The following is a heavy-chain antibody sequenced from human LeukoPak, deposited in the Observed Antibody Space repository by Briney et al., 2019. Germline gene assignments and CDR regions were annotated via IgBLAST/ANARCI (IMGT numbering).Heavy chain of an antibody. V-gene: IGHV3-30*18. J-gene: IGHJ4*02. D-gene: IGHD1-26*01. CDR2: ISYDGSNK. CDR1: GFTSSSYG. CDR3: AKAPGGGSTTIDY. Sequence: PGGSLRLSCAASGFTSSSYGMHWVRQAPGKGLEWVAVISYDGSNKYYADSVEGRFTISRDNSKNTLYLQMNSLRAEDTAVYYCAKAPGGGSTTIDYWGQGTLVTVSS.